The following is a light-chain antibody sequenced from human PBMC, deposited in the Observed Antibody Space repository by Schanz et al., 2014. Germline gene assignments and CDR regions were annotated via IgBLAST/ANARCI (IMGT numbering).Light chain of an antibody. CDR3: QQYGSSPST. Sequence: EIVLTQSPDTLSLSPGERATLSCRASQSVGSNLAWYQQKPGQAPRLLIDGASTRATAIPARFSGSGSGTEFTLTISSLQSEDFAVYYCQQYGSSPSTFGQGTKVEI. CDR2: GAS. CDR1: QSVGSN. V-gene: IGKV3-15*01. J-gene: IGKJ1*01.